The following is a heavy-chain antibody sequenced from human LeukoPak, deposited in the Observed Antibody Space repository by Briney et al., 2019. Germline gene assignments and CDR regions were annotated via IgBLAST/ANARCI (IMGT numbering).Heavy chain of an antibody. J-gene: IGHJ4*02. CDR1: GFTFTSYW. CDR3: AKGAIVVVPAAPFDY. CDR2: IEQGGSEK. V-gene: IGHV3-7*03. Sequence: PGGSLRLSCAASGFTFTSYWMSWVRQAPGKGPEWVANIEQGGSEKYYVDSVKGRFTISRDNAKNSLYLQMNSLRAEDTAVYYCAKGAIVVVPAAPFDYWGQGTLVTVSS. D-gene: IGHD2-2*01.